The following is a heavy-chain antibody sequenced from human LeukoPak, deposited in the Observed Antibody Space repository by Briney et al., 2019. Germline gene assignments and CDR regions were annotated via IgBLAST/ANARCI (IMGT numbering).Heavy chain of an antibody. CDR3: ARTRLGSSWYIGT. CDR2: IYYSGST. V-gene: IGHV4-59*05. D-gene: IGHD6-13*01. J-gene: IGHJ4*02. CDR1: GGSISSYY. Sequence: PSETLSLTCTVSGGSISSYYWSWIRQPAGKGLEWIGSIYYSGSTYYNPSLKSRVTISVDTSKNQFSLKLSSVTAADTAVYYCARTRLGSSWYIGTWGQGTLVTVSS.